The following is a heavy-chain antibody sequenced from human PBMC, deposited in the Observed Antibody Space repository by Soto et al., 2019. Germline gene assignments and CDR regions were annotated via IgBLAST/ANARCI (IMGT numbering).Heavy chain of an antibody. D-gene: IGHD1-1*01. CDR3: AKDYQERLAFDI. CDR2: ISGSGGST. CDR1: GFTFSSYA. J-gene: IGHJ3*02. V-gene: IGHV3-23*01. Sequence: EVQLLESGGGLVQPGGSLRLSCAASGFTFSSYAMSWVHQAPGKGLEWVSAISGSGGSTYYADSVKGRFTISRDNSKNTLYLQMNSLRAEDTAVYYCAKDYQERLAFDIWGQGTMVTVSS.